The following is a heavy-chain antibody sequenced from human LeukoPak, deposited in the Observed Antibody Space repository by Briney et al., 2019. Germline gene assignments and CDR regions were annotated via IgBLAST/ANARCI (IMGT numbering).Heavy chain of an antibody. D-gene: IGHD1-26*01. J-gene: IGHJ4*02. V-gene: IGHV4-59*01. CDR3: ASAMGATDFDF. CDR1: GGPISNFY. CDR2: TYDGGGT. Sequence: SETLSLTCTVSGGPISNFYWSWIRQPPGKGLEWIGYTYDGGGTSYNPSLKSRVTIPVDTSKNQFSLRLTSVTAADTAVYYCASAMGATDFDFWGQGTLVTVSS.